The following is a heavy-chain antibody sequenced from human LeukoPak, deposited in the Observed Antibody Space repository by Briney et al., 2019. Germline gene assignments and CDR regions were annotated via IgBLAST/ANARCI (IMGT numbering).Heavy chain of an antibody. V-gene: IGHV3-9*01. D-gene: IGHD3-10*01. Sequence: GGSLRLSCAASGSTFDDYAMHWVRQAPGKGLEWVSGISWNSGSIGYADSVKGRFTISRDNAKSSLYLQMNSLRAEDTALYYCAKGRSYGSGNDYWGQGTLVTVSS. CDR3: AKGRSYGSGNDY. J-gene: IGHJ4*02. CDR2: ISWNSGSI. CDR1: GSTFDDYA.